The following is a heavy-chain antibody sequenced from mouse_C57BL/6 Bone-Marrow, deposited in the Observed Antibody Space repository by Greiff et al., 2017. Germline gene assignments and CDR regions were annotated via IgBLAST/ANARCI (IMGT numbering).Heavy chain of an antibody. Sequence: QVQLQQSGPGLVAPSQSLSITCTVSGFSLTSYAISWVRQPPGKGLEWLGVIWTGGGTNYNSALKSRLSISKDNSKSQVCLKMNSLQTDDTARYYWARTIYYDYDGGFAYWGQGTLVTVSA. CDR3: ARTIYYDYDGGFAY. CDR2: IWTGGGT. CDR1: GFSLTSYA. J-gene: IGHJ3*01. V-gene: IGHV2-9-1*01. D-gene: IGHD2-4*01.